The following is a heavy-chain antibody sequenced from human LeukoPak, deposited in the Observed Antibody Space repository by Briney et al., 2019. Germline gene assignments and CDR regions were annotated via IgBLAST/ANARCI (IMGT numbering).Heavy chain of an antibody. CDR2: IHDTGST. CDR3: ASSSWYTSPAD. J-gene: IGHJ4*02. V-gene: IGHV4-30-2*01. Sequence: SETLSLTCTVSGGSISSGNYYWSWIRQPPGKGLEWIGYIHDTGSTYYNPSLKSRVTISIDRSENHFSLKPSSVTAADTAVYYCASSSWYTSPADWGQGTLVTVSS. D-gene: IGHD6-13*01. CDR1: GGSISSGNYY.